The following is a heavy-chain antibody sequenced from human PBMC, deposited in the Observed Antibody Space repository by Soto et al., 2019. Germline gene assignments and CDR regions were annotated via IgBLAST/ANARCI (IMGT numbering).Heavy chain of an antibody. D-gene: IGHD3-16*01. CDR2: ISYDGSNK. Sequence: QVQLVESGGGVVQPGRSLRLSCAASGFTFSSYGMHWVRQAPGKGLDWVAVISYDGSNKYYADSVKGRFTISRDNSKNTLYLQMNSLRAEDTAVYYCAKGLFDYWGQGTLVTVSS. V-gene: IGHV3-30*18. CDR1: GFTFSSYG. J-gene: IGHJ4*02. CDR3: AKGLFDY.